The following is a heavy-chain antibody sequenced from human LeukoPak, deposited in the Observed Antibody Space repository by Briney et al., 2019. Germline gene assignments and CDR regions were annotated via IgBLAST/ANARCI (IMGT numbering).Heavy chain of an antibody. V-gene: IGHV3-21*01. CDR1: GFTFRSYT. CDR2: ISSNTAYI. CDR3: AREGLLARISSGDAFDI. Sequence: PGGSLRLSCAASGFTFRSYTMNWVRQAPGKGLEWVSSISSNTAYIYYADSLRGRITISRDNTKNSLYLQMNSLRAEDTAVYYSAREGLLARISSGDAFDIWGRGTMVTVSS. J-gene: IGHJ3*02. D-gene: IGHD5-24*01.